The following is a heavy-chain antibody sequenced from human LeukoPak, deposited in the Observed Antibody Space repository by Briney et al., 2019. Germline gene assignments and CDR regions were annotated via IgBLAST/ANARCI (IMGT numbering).Heavy chain of an antibody. V-gene: IGHV3-23*01. CDR3: AKVDSSGWWGPVDY. CDR2: ISGSGGST. CDR1: GFTFSSYA. D-gene: IGHD6-19*01. Sequence: GGSLRLSCAASGFTFSSYAMSWVRQAPGKGLEWVSAISGSGGSTYYADSVKGRFTIPRDNSKNTLYLQMNSLRAEDTAVYYCAKVDSSGWWGPVDYWGQGTLVTVSS. J-gene: IGHJ4*02.